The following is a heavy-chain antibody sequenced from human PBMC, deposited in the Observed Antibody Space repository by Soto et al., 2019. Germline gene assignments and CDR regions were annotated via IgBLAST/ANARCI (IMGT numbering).Heavy chain of an antibody. CDR2: IFYSGST. V-gene: IGHV4-59*12. J-gene: IGHJ5*02. Sequence: PSETLSLTCTVSGGSISSYYWSWIRQPPGKGLEWIGYIFYSGSTNYNPSLKSRLTMSVDMSKKQFSLTLRSVTAADTAMYYCVRDGTKNLRDWFDPWGQGILVTVSS. CDR3: VRDGTKNLRDWFDP. CDR1: GGSISSYY. D-gene: IGHD1-1*01.